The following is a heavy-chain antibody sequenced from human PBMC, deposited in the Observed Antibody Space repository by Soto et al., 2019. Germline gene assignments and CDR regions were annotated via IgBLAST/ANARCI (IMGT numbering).Heavy chain of an antibody. D-gene: IGHD3-9*01. CDR2: ISYDGSNK. CDR1: GFTFSSYG. Sequence: PGGSLRLSCAAPGFTFSSYGMHWVRQAPGKGLEWVAVISYDGSNKYYADSVKGRFTISRDNSKNTLYLQMNSLRAEDTAVYYCAKGGDDILTGYSLYYYYGMDVWGQGTTVTVSS. J-gene: IGHJ6*02. CDR3: AKGGDDILTGYSLYYYYGMDV. V-gene: IGHV3-30*18.